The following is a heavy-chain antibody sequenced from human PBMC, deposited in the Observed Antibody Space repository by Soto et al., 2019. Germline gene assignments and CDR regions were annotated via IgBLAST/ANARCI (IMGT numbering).Heavy chain of an antibody. CDR1: GGSISSGAYY. D-gene: IGHD6-19*01. J-gene: IGHJ4*02. CDR3: ARLLLSGWPQYFFDY. Sequence: LSLTCTVSGGSISSGAYYWSWIRQHPGKGLEWIGYIYYSGHTYYNPSLKSRVTISVDTSKNQFSLKLSSVTAADTAVYYCARLLLSGWPQYFFDYWGQGTLVTVSS. CDR2: IYYSGHT. V-gene: IGHV4-31*03.